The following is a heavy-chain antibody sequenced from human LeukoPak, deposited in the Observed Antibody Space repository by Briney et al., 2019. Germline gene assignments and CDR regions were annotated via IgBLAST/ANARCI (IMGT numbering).Heavy chain of an antibody. CDR3: ARGHFTGSGYYLFDY. CDR2: INHSGST. V-gene: IGHV4-34*01. CDR1: GGSFSGYY. Sequence: PSETLSLTCAVYGGSFSGYYWSWIRQPPGKGLEWIGEINHSGSTNYNPSLKSRVTISVDTSKNQFSLKLSSVTAADTAVYYCARGHFTGSGYYLFDYWGQGTLVTVSS. D-gene: IGHD3-22*01. J-gene: IGHJ4*02.